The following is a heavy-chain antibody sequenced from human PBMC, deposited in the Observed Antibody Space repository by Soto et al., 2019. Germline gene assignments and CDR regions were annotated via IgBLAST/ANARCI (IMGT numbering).Heavy chain of an antibody. D-gene: IGHD3-9*01. V-gene: IGHV5-51*01. J-gene: IGHJ4*02. CDR2: IYPGDSDT. CDR3: ARPQYDILTGYPYCFDY. Sequence: GESLKISCKGSGYSFATYWIGWVRQMPGKGLEWMGIIYPGDSDTRYSPSFQGQVTISADKSISTAYLQWNSLKASDTAMYYCARPQYDILTGYPYCFDYWGQGTLVTVSS. CDR1: GYSFATYW.